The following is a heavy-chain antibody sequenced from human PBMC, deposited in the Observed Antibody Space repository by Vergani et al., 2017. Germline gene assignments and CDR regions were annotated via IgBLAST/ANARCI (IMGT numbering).Heavy chain of an antibody. D-gene: IGHD6-13*01. V-gene: IGHV4-31*03. J-gene: IGHJ5*02. CDR2: IYYSGST. CDR3: ARGGSWYGGWFDP. CDR1: GGSISSGGYY. Sequence: QVQLQESGPGLVKPSQTLSLTCTVSGGSISSGGYYWSWIRQQPGKGLEWIGYIYYSGSTYYNPSLKSRVTISVDTSKNQFSLKLSSVTAADTAVYYCARGGSWYGGWFDPWGQGTLVTVSS.